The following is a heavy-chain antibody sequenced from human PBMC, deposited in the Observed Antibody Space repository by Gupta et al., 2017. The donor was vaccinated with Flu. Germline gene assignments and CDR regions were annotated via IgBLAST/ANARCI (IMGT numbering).Heavy chain of an antibody. CDR3: ARSFAQDTDGFDI. CDR1: GCTFITYS. CDR2: SSSSSSYI. V-gene: IGHV3-21*01. J-gene: IGHJ3*02. Sequence: EVQLLESGGGMVKPGGSLRLSCAHSGCTFITYSLNWFRHHPGRGVEWVSSSSSSSSYIYYPDSVRGRFTISRDNAKNSLYLRMNSLRAEDTAVYYCARSFAQDTDGFDIWGQGTMVTVSS.